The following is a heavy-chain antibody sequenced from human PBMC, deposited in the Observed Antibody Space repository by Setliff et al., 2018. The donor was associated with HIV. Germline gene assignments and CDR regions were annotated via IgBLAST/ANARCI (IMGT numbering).Heavy chain of an antibody. CDR1: GGTFSSYA. Sequence: SVKVSCKATGGTFSSYAISWVRQAPGQGLEWVGGIIPILGIANYAQKFQGRVTITADKSTSTAYMELSSLRSEDTAVYYCARQNRYYYGSGSFHNWFDPWGQGTLVTVSS. CDR3: ARQNRYYYGSGSFHNWFDP. D-gene: IGHD3-10*01. J-gene: IGHJ5*02. CDR2: IIPILGIA. V-gene: IGHV1-69*10.